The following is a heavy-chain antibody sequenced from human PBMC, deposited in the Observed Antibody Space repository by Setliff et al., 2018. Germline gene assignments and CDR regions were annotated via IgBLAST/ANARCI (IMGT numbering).Heavy chain of an antibody. CDR2: IYYSGST. Sequence: KPSETLSLTCTVSGGSISSYYWSWIRQPPGKGLEWIGYIYYSGSTNYNSSLKNRVTISVDTSKNQFSLKLSSVTAADTAVYYCAREWNYYDSSGYGYAFDIWGQGTMVTVS. J-gene: IGHJ3*02. D-gene: IGHD3-22*01. CDR1: GGSISSYY. CDR3: AREWNYYDSSGYGYAFDI. V-gene: IGHV4-59*01.